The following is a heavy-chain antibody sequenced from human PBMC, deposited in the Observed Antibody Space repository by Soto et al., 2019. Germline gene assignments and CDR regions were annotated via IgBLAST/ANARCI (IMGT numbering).Heavy chain of an antibody. Sequence: SETLSLTCTVSGGSISSSSYYWGWIRQPPGKGLEWIGSIYYSGSTYYNPSLKSRVTISVDTSKNQFSLKLSSVTAADTAVYYCALYDFWSGYHPFDPWGQGTLVTVSS. D-gene: IGHD3-3*01. CDR1: GGSISSSSYY. V-gene: IGHV4-39*01. CDR3: ALYDFWSGYHPFDP. CDR2: IYYSGST. J-gene: IGHJ5*02.